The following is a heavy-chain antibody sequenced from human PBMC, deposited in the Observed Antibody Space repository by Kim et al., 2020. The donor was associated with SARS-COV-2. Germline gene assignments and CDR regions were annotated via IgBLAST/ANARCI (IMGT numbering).Heavy chain of an antibody. CDR1: GYTFTGYY. CDR2: INPNSGGT. CDR3: ASGSKAYYDFWSGYYPLCY. J-gene: IGHJ4*02. D-gene: IGHD3-3*01. Sequence: ASVKVSCKASGYTFTGYYMHWVRQAPGQGLEWMGRINPNSGGTNYAQKFQGRVTMTRDTSISTAYMELSRLRSDDTAVYYCASGSKAYYDFWSGYYPLCYWGQGTLVTVSS. V-gene: IGHV1-2*06.